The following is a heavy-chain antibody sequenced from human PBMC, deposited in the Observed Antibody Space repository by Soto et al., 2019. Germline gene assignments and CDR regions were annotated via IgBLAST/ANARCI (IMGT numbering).Heavy chain of an antibody. J-gene: IGHJ4*02. V-gene: IGHV3-23*01. Sequence: EVQLLESGGGLVQVGGSLRLSCAASGFTFSSYAMSWVSQAPGKGLEWVSAITGSGGATYHADSVEGRFTISRDNSKNTLYLQMNTLRAEDTAVYYCAKRGSYGPGTYYFDYWGQGTLVIVSS. CDR3: AKRGSYGPGTYYFDY. CDR2: ITGSGGAT. CDR1: GFTFSSYA. D-gene: IGHD3-16*01.